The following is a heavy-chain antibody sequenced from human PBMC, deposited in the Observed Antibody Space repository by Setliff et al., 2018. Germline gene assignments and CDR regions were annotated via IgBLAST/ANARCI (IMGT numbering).Heavy chain of an antibody. CDR2: INPEDSET. CDR1: GYSFTSYW. CDR3: ARSRSNFWSGYFNWFDP. V-gene: IGHV5-51*01. Sequence: GESLKISCKGSGYSFTSYWIAWVRQMPGKGLEWMGIINPEDSETKYSPSFQGLVTISADKSITTAYLQWSNLKASDTAIYYCARSRSNFWSGYFNWFDPWGQGTLVTVSS. D-gene: IGHD3-3*01. J-gene: IGHJ5*02.